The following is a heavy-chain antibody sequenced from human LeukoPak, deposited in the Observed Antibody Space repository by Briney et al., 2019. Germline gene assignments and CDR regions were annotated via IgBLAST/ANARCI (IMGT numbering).Heavy chain of an antibody. CDR3: GYGRTWYFDY. CDR2: IKQDGRQK. CDR1: GFTFNDYW. D-gene: IGHD3-16*01. V-gene: IGHV3-7*01. J-gene: IGHJ4*02. Sequence: HPGGSLRLSCAASGFTFNDYWMNWVRQVPGKGLEWVASIKQDGRQKYYVDSVKGRFTISRDNAENSLYLQMNSLGVEDTALYYYGYGRTWYFDYGGQGTLVTVSS.